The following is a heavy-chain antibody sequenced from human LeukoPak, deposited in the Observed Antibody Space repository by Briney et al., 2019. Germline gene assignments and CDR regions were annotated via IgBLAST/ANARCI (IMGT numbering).Heavy chain of an antibody. D-gene: IGHD2-8*02. CDR2: ISGSGGST. CDR3: AKSPLDIVLVVYAKYYFDY. CDR1: GFTFSSYA. J-gene: IGHJ4*02. V-gene: IGHV3-23*01. Sequence: PGGSLRLSCAASGFTFSSYAMSWVRQAPGKGLEWVSAISGSGGSTYYADSVKGRFTISRGNSKNTLYLQMNSLRAEDTAVYYCAKSPLDIVLVVYAKYYFDYWGQGTLVTVSS.